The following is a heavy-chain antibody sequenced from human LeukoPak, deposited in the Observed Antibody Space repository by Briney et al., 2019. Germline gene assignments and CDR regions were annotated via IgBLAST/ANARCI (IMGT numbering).Heavy chain of an antibody. D-gene: IGHD4-23*01. J-gene: IGHJ5*02. CDR2: IYHSGST. Sequence: SQTLSLTCAVSGGSISSGGYSWSWIRQPPGKGLEWIGYIYHSGSTYYNPSLKSRVTISVDRAKNQFSLKLSSVTAADTAVYYSAHGPFGDDYGGNGWFDPWGQGTLVTVSS. CDR1: GGSISSGGYS. V-gene: IGHV4-30-2*01. CDR3: AHGPFGDDYGGNGWFDP.